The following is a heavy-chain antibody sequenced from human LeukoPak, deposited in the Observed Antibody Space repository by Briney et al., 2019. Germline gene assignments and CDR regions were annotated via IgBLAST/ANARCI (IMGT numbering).Heavy chain of an antibody. CDR2: IKLDGTTK. V-gene: IGHV3-7*01. CDR3: ATVAGDCSGGRCYLLRFDY. D-gene: IGHD2-15*01. Sequence: GGSLRLSCTASGINFSNYWMSWVRQAPGKGLEWVANIKLDGTTKDYVDSVKGRFTIFRDNAKNSLYLQMNNLRGDDTAVYYCATVAGDCSGGRCYLLRFDYWGQGTPVTVSS. CDR1: GINFSNYW. J-gene: IGHJ4*02.